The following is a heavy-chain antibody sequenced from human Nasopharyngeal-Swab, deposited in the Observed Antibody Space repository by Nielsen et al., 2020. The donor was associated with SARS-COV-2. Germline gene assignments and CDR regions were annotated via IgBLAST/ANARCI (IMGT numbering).Heavy chain of an antibody. V-gene: IGHV4-31*03. CDR1: GGSISSGGYY. CDR3: ARGDIVGATNVWFDP. CDR2: IISSGST. J-gene: IGHJ5*02. Sequence: SETLSLTCTVSGGSISSGGYYWSWIRQHPGKGLEWIGYIISSGSTYYIPSLKSRLSISVDTSNNQFSLRLSSVTAADTGVYYCARGDIVGATNVWFDPWGQGTLVTVSS. D-gene: IGHD1-26*01.